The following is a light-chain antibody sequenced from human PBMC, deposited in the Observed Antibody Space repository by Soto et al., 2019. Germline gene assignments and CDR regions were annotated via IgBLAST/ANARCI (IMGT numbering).Light chain of an antibody. J-gene: IGKJ1*01. V-gene: IGKV3D-15*02. CDR3: QQDYNLPT. CDR2: GAS. CDR1: QSVRTK. Sequence: EIVMTQSPDTLYVSPGEGATLSCRASQSVRTKLAWYQQKAGQAPRLLIYGASTRATGIPARFSGSGSGTDFTLTISSLQPEDFAVYYCQQDYNLPTFGQGTKVDIK.